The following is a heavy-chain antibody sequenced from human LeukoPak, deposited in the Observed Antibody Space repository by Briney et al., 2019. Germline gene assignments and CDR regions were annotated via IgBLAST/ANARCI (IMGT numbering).Heavy chain of an antibody. V-gene: IGHV1-2*02. CDR2: INPHSSDT. D-gene: IGHD1-1*01. CDR1: RYTLTGHY. J-gene: IGHJ3*01. CDR3: ARAHQLGAFDF. Sequence: ASVKVSCKASRYTLTGHYMHWVRPAPGQGLEWMGWINPHSSDTKYAPNFRGRVTWTGDTSLNTTYMEHSSLTSEDTAIYYCARAHQLGAFDFWGKGTLVTVSS.